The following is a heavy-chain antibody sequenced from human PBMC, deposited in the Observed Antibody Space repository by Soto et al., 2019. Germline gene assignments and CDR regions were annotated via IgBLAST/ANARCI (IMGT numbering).Heavy chain of an antibody. D-gene: IGHD7-27*01. CDR2: IYYGGST. Sequence: QVHLQESGPGLVKPSETLSLTCTVSGDSISTDYWSWIRQSPGKGLEWIGFIYYGGSTNYNPSLKXRXTXSXXTPKNQFSLKLSSVPAADTAVYYCAKNWNWGSLVHWGQGTLVTVSS. CDR1: GDSISTDY. J-gene: IGHJ4*02. CDR3: AKNWNWGSLVH. V-gene: IGHV4-59*08.